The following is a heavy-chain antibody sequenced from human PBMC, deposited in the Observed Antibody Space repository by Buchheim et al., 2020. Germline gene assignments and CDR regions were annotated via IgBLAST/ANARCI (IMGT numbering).Heavy chain of an antibody. V-gene: IGHV3-23*01. CDR3: AKDLGNHKAFDY. CDR2: IGGGGVWT. Sequence: EVRLLESGGGLVQPGGSLRLSCAASEFTFSTYAMNWVRQAPGKGLEWVSAIGGGGVWTLYADSVKGRFTISRDNSKNTLYLQMNSLRAEDTAVYYCAKDLGNHKAFDYWGQGTL. J-gene: IGHJ4*02. CDR1: EFTFSTYA. D-gene: IGHD2/OR15-2a*01.